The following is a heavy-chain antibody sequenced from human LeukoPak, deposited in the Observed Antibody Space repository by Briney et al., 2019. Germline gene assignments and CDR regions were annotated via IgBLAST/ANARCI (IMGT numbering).Heavy chain of an antibody. D-gene: IGHD6-19*01. V-gene: IGHV3-9*01. CDR1: GFTFDDYA. J-gene: IGHJ3*02. CDR3: AKDIGSVQWPHSFDI. Sequence: GGSLRLSCAASGFTFDDYAMHWVRQAPGKGLEWVSGISWNSGSIGYADSVKGRFTISRDNAKNSLYLQMNSLRAEDTALYYCAKDIGSVQWPHSFDIWGQGTMVTVSS. CDR2: ISWNSGSI.